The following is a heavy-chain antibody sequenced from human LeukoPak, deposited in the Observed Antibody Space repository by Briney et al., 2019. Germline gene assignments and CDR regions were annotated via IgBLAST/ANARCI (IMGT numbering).Heavy chain of an antibody. CDR2: IYYSGST. CDR3: ARRGYYYGSGTAFDY. Sequence: SETLSLTCTVSGGSISSSSYYWGWIRQPPGKGLEWIGSIYYSGSTYYNPSLKSRVTISVDTSKNQFSLKLSSVTAADTAVYYCARRGYYYGSGTAFDYWGQGTLVTVSS. J-gene: IGHJ4*02. V-gene: IGHV4-39*07. CDR1: GGSISSSSYY. D-gene: IGHD3-10*01.